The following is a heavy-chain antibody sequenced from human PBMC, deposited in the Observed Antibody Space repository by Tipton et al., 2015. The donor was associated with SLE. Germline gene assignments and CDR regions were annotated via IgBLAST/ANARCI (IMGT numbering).Heavy chain of an antibody. J-gene: IGHJ6*02. CDR1: GFTFSNYV. V-gene: IGHV3-30*02. Sequence: SLRLSCVASGFTFSNYVMYWVRQAPGKGLEWVAFIRYDGSDKYYADSVKGRFTISRDNSKNTLYLQMNSLRAEDTAVYFCAKGPSFGVALYYYYAMDVWAKGPRSPSP. CDR2: IRYDGSDK. CDR3: AKGPSFGVALYYYYAMDV. D-gene: IGHD3-3*01.